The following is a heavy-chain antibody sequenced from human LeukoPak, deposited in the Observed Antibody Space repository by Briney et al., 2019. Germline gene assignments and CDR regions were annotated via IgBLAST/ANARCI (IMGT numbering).Heavy chain of an antibody. J-gene: IGHJ3*02. D-gene: IGHD1-26*01. CDR1: GYSISSGYY. Sequence: SETLSLTCTVSGYSISSGYYWGWIRQPPGKGLEWIGSIYHSGSTYYNPSLKSRVTISVDRSKNQFSLKLSSVTAADTAVYYCAREQIVGATRGAFDIWGQGTMVTVSS. V-gene: IGHV4-38-2*02. CDR3: AREQIVGATRGAFDI. CDR2: IYHSGST.